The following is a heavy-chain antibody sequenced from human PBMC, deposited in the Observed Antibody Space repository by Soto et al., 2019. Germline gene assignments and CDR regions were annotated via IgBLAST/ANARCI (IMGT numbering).Heavy chain of an antibody. CDR3: ARHKGGYYSGVDV. V-gene: IGHV4-39*01. CDR1: GGSISSNSYY. J-gene: IGHJ6*02. CDR2: IYYSGTT. D-gene: IGHD3-16*01. Sequence: PSETLSLTCTVSGGSISSNSYYWAWIRQPPGKGMEWIGNIYYSGTTYYNTSLKSRVTISVDTSKNQFSLKLSSVTAADTAVYYCARHKGGYYSGVDVWGQGTRVTVFS.